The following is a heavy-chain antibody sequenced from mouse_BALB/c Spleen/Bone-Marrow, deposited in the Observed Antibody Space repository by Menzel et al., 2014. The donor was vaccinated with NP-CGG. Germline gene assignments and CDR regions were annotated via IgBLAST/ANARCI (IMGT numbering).Heavy chain of an antibody. D-gene: IGHD4-1*01. Sequence: EVQLVESGGGLVQPGGSRKLSCAASGFTFSSFGMHWVRQAPEKGLEWVAYISSGSSTIFYVDTVKGRFTISRDNPKNTLFLQMTSLRSEDTAIYYCTRGGNWEDFDYWGQGTTLTVSS. CDR1: GFTFSSFG. V-gene: IGHV5-17*02. J-gene: IGHJ2*01. CDR3: TRGGNWEDFDY. CDR2: ISSGSSTI.